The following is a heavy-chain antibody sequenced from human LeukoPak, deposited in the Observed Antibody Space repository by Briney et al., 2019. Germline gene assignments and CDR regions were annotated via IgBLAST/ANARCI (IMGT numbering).Heavy chain of an antibody. CDR2: IIPIFGTA. D-gene: IGHD6-13*01. Sequence: GASVKVSCKASGGTFSSYAISWVRQAPGQGLEWMGGIIPIFGTANYAQKFQGRVTITTDESTSTAYMELSSLRSEDTAVYYCARWLDSGIAAAGDGFDYYYMDVWGKGTTVTVSS. J-gene: IGHJ6*03. CDR3: ARWLDSGIAAAGDGFDYYYMDV. V-gene: IGHV1-69*05. CDR1: GGTFSSYA.